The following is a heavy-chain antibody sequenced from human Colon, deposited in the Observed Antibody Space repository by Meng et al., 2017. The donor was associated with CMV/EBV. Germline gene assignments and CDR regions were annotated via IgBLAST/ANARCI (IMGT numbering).Heavy chain of an antibody. J-gene: IGHJ6*02. CDR2: INHRVGT. Sequence: AETLCLTCAVYGGSFSGYYWSWIRQPPGKGLEWIGEINHRVGTNYNPSLKSRVSISVDTSKNQFSLKLSSVTAADTEVYYCARQRRRMNLLKGNEADFHGDMDVWGQGTTVTVSS. D-gene: IGHD1-14*01. V-gene: IGHV4-34*01. CDR1: GGSFSGYY. CDR3: ARQRRRMNLLKGNEADFHGDMDV.